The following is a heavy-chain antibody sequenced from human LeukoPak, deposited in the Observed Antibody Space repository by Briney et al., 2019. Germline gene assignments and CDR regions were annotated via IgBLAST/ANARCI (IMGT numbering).Heavy chain of an antibody. D-gene: IGHD3-3*01. CDR3: ATTYTIFGVVRGALNY. Sequence: GASVKVSCKVSGYTLTELSMHWVRQAPGKGLEWMGRFDPEDGETFYTQKFQGRLTMTEATSADTAYMELSSLRSEDTAVYYCATTYTIFGVVRGALNYWGQGTLVTVSS. J-gene: IGHJ4*02. V-gene: IGHV1-24*01. CDR1: GYTLTELS. CDR2: FDPEDGET.